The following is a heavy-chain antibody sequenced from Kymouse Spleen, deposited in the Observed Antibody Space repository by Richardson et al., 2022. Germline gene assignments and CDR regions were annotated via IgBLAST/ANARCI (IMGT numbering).Heavy chain of an antibody. V-gene: IGHV4-34*01. J-gene: IGHJ6*02. CDR3: ARDEYSSSPYYYYYGMDV. CDR1: GGSFSGYY. D-gene: IGHD6-6*01. Sequence: QVQLQQWGAGLLKPSETLSLTCAVYGGSFSGYYWSWIRQPPGKGLEWIGEINHSGSTNYNPSLKSRVTISVDTSKNQFSLKLSSVTAADTAVYYCARDEYSSSPYYYYYGMDVWGQGTTVTVSS. CDR2: INHSGST.